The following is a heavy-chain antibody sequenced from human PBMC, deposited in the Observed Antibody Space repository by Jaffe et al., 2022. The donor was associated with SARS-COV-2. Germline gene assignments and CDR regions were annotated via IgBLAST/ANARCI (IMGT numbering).Heavy chain of an antibody. V-gene: IGHV3-30*04. CDR1: GFTFSSYG. D-gene: IGHD3-3*01. CDR2: ISYDGTNE. CDR3: AKDKGFWIGFWNY. J-gene: IGHJ4*02. Sequence: QVHLVESGGGVVQPGRSLRLSCAASGFTFSSYGMHWVRQAPGKGLEWVAAISYDGTNENYADSVKGRFTISRDNSKNTLWLQMNSLTSEDTAMYYCAKDKGFWIGFWNYWGQGTLVTVSS.